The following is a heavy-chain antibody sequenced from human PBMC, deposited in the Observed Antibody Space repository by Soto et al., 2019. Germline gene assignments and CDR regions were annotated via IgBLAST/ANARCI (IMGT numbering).Heavy chain of an antibody. Sequence: LETLSLTCAVYGGSFSGYYWSWIRQPPGKGLEWIGEINHSGSTNYNPSLKSRVTISVDTSKNQFSLKLSSVTAADTAVYYCARALDTVTTGLHYYYYMDVWGKGTTVTVSS. CDR2: INHSGST. J-gene: IGHJ6*03. CDR1: GGSFSGYY. D-gene: IGHD4-17*01. CDR3: ARALDTVTTGLHYYYYMDV. V-gene: IGHV4-34*01.